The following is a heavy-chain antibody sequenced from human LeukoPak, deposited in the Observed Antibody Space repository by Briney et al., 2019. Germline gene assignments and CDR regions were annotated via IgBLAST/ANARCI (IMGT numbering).Heavy chain of an antibody. D-gene: IGHD2-15*01. V-gene: IGHV4-59*01. Sequence: SETLSLTCTVSGGSISSYYWSWIRQPPGKELEWIGYIYYSGSTNYNPSLKSRVTISVDTSKNQFSLKLSSVTAADTAVYYCARDRVVGAFDYWGQGTLVTVSS. J-gene: IGHJ4*02. CDR2: IYYSGST. CDR1: GGSISSYY. CDR3: ARDRVVGAFDY.